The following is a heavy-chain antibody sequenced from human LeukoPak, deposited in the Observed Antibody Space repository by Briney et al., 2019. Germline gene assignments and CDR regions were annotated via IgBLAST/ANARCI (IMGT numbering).Heavy chain of an antibody. CDR2: IYYSGST. Sequence: SEALSLTCTVSGDSISSYYCSWIRQPPGKGLEWIGYIYYSGSTSYNPSLKSRVTISLDTSNNQFSLKLRSVTAADTAVYYCARIRGSGRLYYYYYMDVWGKGTTVTISS. V-gene: IGHV4-59*01. J-gene: IGHJ6*03. CDR1: GDSISSYY. CDR3: ARIRGSGRLYYYYYMDV. D-gene: IGHD3-10*01.